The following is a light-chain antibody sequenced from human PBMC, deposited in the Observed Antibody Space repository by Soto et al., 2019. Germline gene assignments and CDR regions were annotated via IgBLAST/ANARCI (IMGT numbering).Light chain of an antibody. CDR3: QQYGSSPST. CDR2: GAS. V-gene: IGKV3-20*01. J-gene: IGKJ1*01. Sequence: EIVLTQSPGNLSLSPGDRATLSCRASQSVSSSYLAWYQQKPGQAPRLLIYGASSRATGIPDRFSGSGSGTDFTLTISRLEPEDFAVYYCQQYGSSPSTFGQGTKVEIK. CDR1: QSVSSSY.